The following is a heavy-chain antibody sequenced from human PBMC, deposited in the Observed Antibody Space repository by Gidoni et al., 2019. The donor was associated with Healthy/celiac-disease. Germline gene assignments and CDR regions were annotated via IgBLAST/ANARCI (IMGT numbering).Heavy chain of an antibody. D-gene: IGHD3-3*01. CDR2: IYWDDDK. CDR3: ACQFTIFGVVKDAFDI. J-gene: IGHJ3*02. Sequence: QITLKESGPTLVKPTQTLTLTCTFSGFSLSTSGVGVGWIRQPPGKALEWLALIYWDDDKRYSPSLKSRLTITKDTSKNQVVLTMTNMDPVDTATYYCACQFTIFGVVKDAFDIWGQGTMVTVSS. V-gene: IGHV2-5*02. CDR1: GFSLSTSGVG.